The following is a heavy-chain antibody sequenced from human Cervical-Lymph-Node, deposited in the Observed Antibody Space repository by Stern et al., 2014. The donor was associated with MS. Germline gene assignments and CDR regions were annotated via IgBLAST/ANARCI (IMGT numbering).Heavy chain of an antibody. Sequence: QVQLVQSGAEVKKPGSSVKVSCKASGGTFSSYAISWVRQAPGQGLEWMGGIIPIFGTANYAQKCQGRVTITADESTSTAYMELSSLRSEDTAVYYCAREDYDSSGYDLETFDPWGQGTLVTVSS. J-gene: IGHJ5*02. V-gene: IGHV1-69*01. CDR3: AREDYDSSGYDLETFDP. CDR1: GGTFSSYA. CDR2: IIPIFGTA. D-gene: IGHD3-22*01.